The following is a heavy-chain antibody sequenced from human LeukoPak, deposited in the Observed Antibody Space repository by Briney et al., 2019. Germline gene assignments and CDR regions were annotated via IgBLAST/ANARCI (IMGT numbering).Heavy chain of an antibody. CDR1: GFTFSSYW. D-gene: IGHD3-22*01. J-gene: IGHJ4*02. CDR2: IKSKTDGGTI. Sequence: GGSLRLSCAASGFTFSSYWMSWVRQAPGKGLEWVGRIKSKTDGGTIDYAAPVKGRSTISRDDSKNMVYLLMNSLKTEDTAVYYCTTSYYDSSGFRAWGQGTLVTVSS. V-gene: IGHV3-15*01. CDR3: TTSYYDSSGFRA.